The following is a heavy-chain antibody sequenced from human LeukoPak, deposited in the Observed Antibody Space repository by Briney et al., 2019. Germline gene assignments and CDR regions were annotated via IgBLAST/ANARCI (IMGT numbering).Heavy chain of an antibody. CDR1: GGTFSSYA. Sequence: GASVKVSCKASGGTFSSYAISWVRQAPGQGLEWMGGIIPIFGTANYAQKFQGRVTITTDESTSTAYMELSSLRSEDTAVYYCARGGAVPAANFDYWGQGTLVTVSS. V-gene: IGHV1-69*05. D-gene: IGHD2-2*01. J-gene: IGHJ4*02. CDR2: IIPIFGTA. CDR3: ARGGAVPAANFDY.